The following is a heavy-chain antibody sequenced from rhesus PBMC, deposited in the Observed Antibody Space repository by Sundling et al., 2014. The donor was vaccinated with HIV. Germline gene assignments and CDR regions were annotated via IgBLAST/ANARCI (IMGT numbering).Heavy chain of an antibody. CDR3: AKDLGDIVGAVGVDS. D-gene: IGHD5-42*01. V-gene: IGHV3-103*01. CDR2: ISTGGTT. CDR1: GFTFSDNA. J-gene: IGHJ4*01. Sequence: EVQLVESGGGLAKPGGSLRLSCAASGFTFSDNAMKWVRQAPGKGLEWVSAISTGGTTYYADSVKGRFTISRDNSENTLSLQMSSLRAEDTAVYYCAKDLGDIVGAVGVDSWGQGVLVTVSS.